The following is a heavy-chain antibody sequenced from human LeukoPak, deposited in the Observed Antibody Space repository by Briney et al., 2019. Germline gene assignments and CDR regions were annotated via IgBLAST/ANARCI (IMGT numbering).Heavy chain of an antibody. CDR3: AKKTSIVGAFDY. CDR2: IRSSGGST. V-gene: IGHV3-23*01. CDR1: GFTFSSYA. Sequence: PGGSLRLSCAASGFTFSSYAMSWVRQAPGKGLEWVSTIRSSGGSTHYADSVKGRFTISRDNSKNTLYLQMNSLRAEDTAVYYCAKKTSIVGAFDYWGQGTLVSVSS. D-gene: IGHD1-26*01. J-gene: IGHJ4*02.